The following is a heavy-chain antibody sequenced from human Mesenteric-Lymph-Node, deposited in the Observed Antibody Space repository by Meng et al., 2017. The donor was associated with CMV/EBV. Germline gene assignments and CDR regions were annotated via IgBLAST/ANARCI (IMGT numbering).Heavy chain of an antibody. V-gene: IGHV3-11*01. J-gene: IGHJ5*02. D-gene: IGHD3-3*01. Sequence: GGSLRLSCAASGFTFSDYYMTWIRQAPGKGLEWVSYISSSGSTIYYADSVKGRFTISRDNAKNSVYLQMNSLRAEDTAVYYCARGGQLRFLEWLMERFNWFDPWGQGTLVTVSS. CDR1: GFTFSDYY. CDR3: ARGGQLRFLEWLMERFNWFDP. CDR2: ISSSGSTI.